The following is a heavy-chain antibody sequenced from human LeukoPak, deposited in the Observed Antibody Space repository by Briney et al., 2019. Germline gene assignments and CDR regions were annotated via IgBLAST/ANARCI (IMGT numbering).Heavy chain of an antibody. D-gene: IGHD1-26*01. V-gene: IGHV3-48*01. Sequence: GGSLRLSCAASGFTFSSYSMNWVRQAPGKGLEWVSYISSSSTIYYADSVKGRFTISRDNSKNTLYLQMNSLRAEDTAVYYCARGGIVGATYYYYYYMDVWGKGTTVTISS. CDR1: GFTFSSYS. CDR2: ISSSSTI. CDR3: ARGGIVGATYYYYYYMDV. J-gene: IGHJ6*03.